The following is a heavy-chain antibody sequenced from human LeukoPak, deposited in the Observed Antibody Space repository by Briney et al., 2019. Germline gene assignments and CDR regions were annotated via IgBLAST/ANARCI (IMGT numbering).Heavy chain of an antibody. J-gene: IGHJ3*02. CDR3: ARLGVDTAMADAFDI. Sequence: AGGSLRLSCAASRFTFSTNWMGWVRQAPGKGLEWVASITPAGSEKYYANSMKGRFTISRDNAKNSLYLQMNSLRAEDTAVYYCARLGVDTAMADAFDIWGQGTMVTVSS. V-gene: IGHV3-7*03. D-gene: IGHD5-18*01. CDR1: RFTFSTNW. CDR2: ITPAGSEK.